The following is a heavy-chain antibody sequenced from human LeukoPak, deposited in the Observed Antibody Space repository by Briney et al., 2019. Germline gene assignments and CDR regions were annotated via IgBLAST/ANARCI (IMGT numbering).Heavy chain of an antibody. D-gene: IGHD6-19*01. Sequence: GGSLRLSCAASGFTFSSYSMNWVRQAPGKGLEWVSYISSSNSTIYYADSVKGRFTISRDNAKNSLYLQMNSLRAEDTAVYYCATIAVAGIYWGQGTLVTVSS. CDR2: ISSSNSTI. CDR3: ATIAVAGIY. CDR1: GFTFSSYS. V-gene: IGHV3-48*04. J-gene: IGHJ4*02.